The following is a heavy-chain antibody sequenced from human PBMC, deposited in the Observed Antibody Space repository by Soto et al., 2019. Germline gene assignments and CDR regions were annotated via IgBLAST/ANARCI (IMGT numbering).Heavy chain of an antibody. CDR2: ISAYNGNT. V-gene: IGHV1-18*01. D-gene: IGHD3-22*01. Sequence: ASVKVSCKASVYTFTSYGISWVRQAPGQGIEWMGWISAYNGNTNYAQKLQGRVTMTTDTSTSTAYMELRSLRSDDTAVYYCARAVPRNTMIVVVTTEFDYWGQGTLVTVSS. CDR1: VYTFTSYG. CDR3: ARAVPRNTMIVVVTTEFDY. J-gene: IGHJ4*02.